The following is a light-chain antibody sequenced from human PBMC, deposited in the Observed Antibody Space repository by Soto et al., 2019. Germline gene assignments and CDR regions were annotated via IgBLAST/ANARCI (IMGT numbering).Light chain of an antibody. CDR2: NNN. CDR3: QSYASSLSGSYV. Sequence: QSVLTQPPSVSGAPGQRVTISCTGSSSNIGAGYDVHWYQRLPGTAPKVLIYNNNNRPSGVPDRFSGSKSGTSASLATTGLQAEDEADYYCQSYASSLSGSYVFGTGTKVTVL. V-gene: IGLV1-40*01. CDR1: SSNIGAGYD. J-gene: IGLJ1*01.